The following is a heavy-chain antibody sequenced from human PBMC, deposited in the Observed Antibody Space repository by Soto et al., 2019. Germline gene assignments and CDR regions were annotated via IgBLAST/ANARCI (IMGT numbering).Heavy chain of an antibody. CDR2: ISSSSSYI. D-gene: IGHD4-17*01. CDR3: ARERHADGDYPAFDP. CDR1: GFTFSSYS. Sequence: GGSLRLSCAASGFTFSSYSMNWVRQAPGKGLEWVSSISSSSSYIYYADSVKGRFTISRDNAKNSLYLQMNSLRAEDTAVYYCARERHADGDYPAFDPWGQGTLVTAPQ. J-gene: IGHJ5*02. V-gene: IGHV3-21*01.